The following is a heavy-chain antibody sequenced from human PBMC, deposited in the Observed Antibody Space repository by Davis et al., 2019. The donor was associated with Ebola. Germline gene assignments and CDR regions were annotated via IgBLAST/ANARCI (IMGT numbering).Heavy chain of an antibody. V-gene: IGHV3-74*01. Sequence: GESLKISCAASGFTFSSYWMHWVRQAPGKGLVWVSRINSDGSSTSYADSVKGRFTISRDNAKNSLYLQMNSLRAEDTAVYYCASPLTGELAVWGQGTTVTVSS. J-gene: IGHJ6*02. CDR3: ASPLTGELAV. D-gene: IGHD7-27*01. CDR1: GFTFSSYW. CDR2: INSDGSST.